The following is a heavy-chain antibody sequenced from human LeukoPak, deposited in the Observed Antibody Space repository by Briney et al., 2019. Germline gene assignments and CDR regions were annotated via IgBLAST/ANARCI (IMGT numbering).Heavy chain of an antibody. CDR2: INHSGST. CDR1: GGCFSGYY. V-gene: IGHV4-34*01. J-gene: IGHJ5*02. D-gene: IGHD1-14*01. Sequence: PSETLSLTCAVYGGCFSGYYWSWIRQPPGKGLEWIGEINHSGSTNYNPSLKSRVTISVDTSKNQFSLKLSSVTAADTALYYCARRRRFNHSPWFDPWGQGTLVTVSS. CDR3: ARRRRFNHSPWFDP.